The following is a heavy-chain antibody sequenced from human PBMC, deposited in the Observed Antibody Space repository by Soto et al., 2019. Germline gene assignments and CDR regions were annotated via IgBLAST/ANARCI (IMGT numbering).Heavy chain of an antibody. CDR3: ARDVRGGYSYGFDY. J-gene: IGHJ4*02. V-gene: IGHV3-33*01. Sequence: QVQLVESGGGVVQPGRSLRLSCATSGFTFSSYGMHWVRQAPGKGLEWVAVIWYDGSNRYYPDSVRGRFTISRDNSKNTLYLPMNSLRAEDTAVYYCARDVRGGYSYGFDYWGQGTLVTVSS. CDR1: GFTFSSYG. CDR2: IWYDGSNR. D-gene: IGHD5-18*01.